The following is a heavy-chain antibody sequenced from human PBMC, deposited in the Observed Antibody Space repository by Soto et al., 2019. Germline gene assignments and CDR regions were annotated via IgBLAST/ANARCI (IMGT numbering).Heavy chain of an antibody. D-gene: IGHD3-3*01. CDR3: ARAIFGAPNDF. V-gene: IGHV3-23*01. Sequence: EVQLLESGGGLVQRGGSLRLSCAASGFPFSSYVMAWVRQAPGKGLEWVSGISGGGSNTFYADSVKGRFTISRDNSKNTLLLQMNSLGAEDTAVYYCARAIFGAPNDFWGQGTLVTVSS. CDR1: GFPFSSYV. CDR2: ISGGGSNT. J-gene: IGHJ4*02.